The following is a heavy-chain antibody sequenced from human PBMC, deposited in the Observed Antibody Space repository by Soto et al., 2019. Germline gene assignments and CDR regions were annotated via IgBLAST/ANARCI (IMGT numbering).Heavy chain of an antibody. CDR1: GFTFDDYA. CDR3: SKEKVVATTVGGYFDL. V-gene: IGHV3-9*01. D-gene: IGHD2-15*01. Sequence: EVQLVESGGGLVQPGRSLRLSCAASGFTFDDYAMHWVRQAPGKGLEWVSGISWNSGSIGYADSVKGRFTISRDNAKNSLYLQMNNLRAEDTALYYGSKEKVVATTVGGYFDLWGRGTLVTVSS. CDR2: ISWNSGSI. J-gene: IGHJ2*01.